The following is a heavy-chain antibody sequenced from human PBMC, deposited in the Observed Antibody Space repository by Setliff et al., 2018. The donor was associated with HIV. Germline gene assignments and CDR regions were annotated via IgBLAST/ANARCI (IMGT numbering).Heavy chain of an antibody. Sequence: SETLSLTCTVSGGSINSGSYYWSWVRQPAGKGLEWIGRIYTSGSTNYNPSLKSRVTISVDTSKNQFSLKLNSVTAADTAVYYCARVLGLPYYYMDVWGKGTTVTVSS. J-gene: IGHJ6*03. CDR1: GGSINSGSYY. CDR2: IYTSGST. D-gene: IGHD3-16*01. V-gene: IGHV4-61*02. CDR3: ARVLGLPYYYMDV.